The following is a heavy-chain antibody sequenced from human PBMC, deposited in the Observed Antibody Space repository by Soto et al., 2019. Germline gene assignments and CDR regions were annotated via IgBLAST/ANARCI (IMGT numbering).Heavy chain of an antibody. CDR1: VGSISSGDYY. D-gene: IGHD3-3*01. J-gene: IGHJ4*02. CDR3: ARARPPRDFWSGLHFEY. Sequence: SETLSLTCTFSVGSISSGDYYCSWIRQPPWKGLEWIGYIYYSGSTYYNPSLKSRVTISVDTSKNQFSLKLSSVTAADTAVYYCARARPPRDFWSGLHFEYWGQGTLVTVS. CDR2: IYYSGST. V-gene: IGHV4-30-4*01.